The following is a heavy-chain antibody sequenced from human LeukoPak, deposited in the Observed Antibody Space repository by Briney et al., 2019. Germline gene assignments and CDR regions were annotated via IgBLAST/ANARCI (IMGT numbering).Heavy chain of an antibody. J-gene: IGHJ4*02. D-gene: IGHD2-21*02. CDR2: INPNSGGT. CDR3: AREISYCGGDCYPSPTFDY. V-gene: IGHV1-2*04. Sequence: GASVKVSCKASGYTFTGYYMHWVRQAPGQRLEWMGWINPNSGGTNYAQKFQGWVTMTRDTSISTAYMELSRLKSDDTAMYYCAREISYCGGDCYPSPTFDYWGQGTLVTVSS. CDR1: GYTFTGYY.